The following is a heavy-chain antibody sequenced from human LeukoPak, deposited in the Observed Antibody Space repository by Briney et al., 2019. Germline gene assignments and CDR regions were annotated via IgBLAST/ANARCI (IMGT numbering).Heavy chain of an antibody. CDR3: ARARGGQIAVAPLLDY. CDR1: GGTFSSYA. D-gene: IGHD6-19*01. Sequence: ASVKVSCKASGGTFSSYAISWVRQAPGQGLEWMGGIIPIFGTANYAQKFQGRVTITADESTSTAYMELSSLRSEDTAVYYCARARGGQIAVAPLLDYWGQGTLVTVSS. CDR2: IIPIFGTA. V-gene: IGHV1-69*13. J-gene: IGHJ4*02.